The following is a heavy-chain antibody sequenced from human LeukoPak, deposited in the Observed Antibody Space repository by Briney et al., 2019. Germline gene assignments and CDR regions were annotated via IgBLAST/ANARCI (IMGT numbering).Heavy chain of an antibody. Sequence: GESLKISCKASGYVFIRHWIGGVRQVPGKGLEWMGVIHPEESYSRYNAAFQGQATLSVDESTSTAYLQLSSLKASDTAIYYCARQNHYYYYMDVWGRGTTVTASS. CDR2: IHPEESYS. CDR3: ARQNHYYYYMDV. CDR1: GYVFIRHW. V-gene: IGHV5-51*01. J-gene: IGHJ6*03.